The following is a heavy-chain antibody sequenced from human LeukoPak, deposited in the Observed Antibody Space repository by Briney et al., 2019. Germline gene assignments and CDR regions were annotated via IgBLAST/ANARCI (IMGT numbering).Heavy chain of an antibody. CDR3: AKDLLRAMVRGVYTIPYYFDY. J-gene: IGHJ4*02. CDR1: GFTFSSYG. CDR2: IRYDGSNK. D-gene: IGHD3-10*01. Sequence: PGGSLRLSCAASGFTFSSYGMHWVRQAPGKGLEWVAFIRYDGSNKYYADSVKGRFTISRGNSKDTLYLQMNSLRAEDTAVYYCAKDLLRAMVRGVYTIPYYFDYWGQGTLVTVSS. V-gene: IGHV3-30*02.